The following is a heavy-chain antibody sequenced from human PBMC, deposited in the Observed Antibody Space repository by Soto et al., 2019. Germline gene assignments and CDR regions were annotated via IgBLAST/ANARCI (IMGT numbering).Heavy chain of an antibody. D-gene: IGHD5-18*01. CDR2: TYYRSKWYN. CDR3: ARGINSAMDI. CDR1: GDSVSSNNVA. J-gene: IGHJ3*02. Sequence: QVQLQQSGPGLVKPSRTLSLTCVISGDSVSSNNVAWNWIRQSPSRGLEWLGRTYYRSKWYNNYAVSVKSRTTINADTSKNQFSLQLASVTPEDTAVYYCARGINSAMDIWGQGTMVTVS. V-gene: IGHV6-1*01.